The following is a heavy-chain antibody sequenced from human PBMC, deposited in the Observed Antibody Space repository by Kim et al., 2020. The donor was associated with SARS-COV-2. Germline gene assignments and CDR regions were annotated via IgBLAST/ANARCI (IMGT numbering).Heavy chain of an antibody. J-gene: IGHJ6*02. Sequence: STYNEESVKGRLTISRDNSKNTLYLQMNSLRAEDTAVYYCARVGMAYGMDVWGQGTTVTVSS. D-gene: IGHD1-26*01. CDR2: ST. V-gene: IGHV3-66*01. CDR3: ARVGMAYGMDV.